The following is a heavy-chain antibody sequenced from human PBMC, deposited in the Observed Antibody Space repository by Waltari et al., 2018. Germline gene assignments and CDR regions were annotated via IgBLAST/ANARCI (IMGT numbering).Heavy chain of an antibody. Sequence: EVQLVESGGGLIQPGGSLRLSCPASVFPLSSNYMRWFRLAPRKGLEWVSVIYSGSSTYYADSVKGRFTISRDNSKNTLYLQMNSLRAEDTAVYYCARGFTGTAIYYYYGMDVWGQGTTVTVSS. CDR1: VFPLSSNY. CDR3: ARGFTGTAIYYYYGMDV. V-gene: IGHV3-53*01. D-gene: IGHD1-7*01. CDR2: IYSGSST. J-gene: IGHJ6*02.